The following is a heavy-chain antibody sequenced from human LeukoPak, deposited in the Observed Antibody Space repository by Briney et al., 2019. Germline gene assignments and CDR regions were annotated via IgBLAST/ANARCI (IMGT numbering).Heavy chain of an antibody. Sequence: PSETPSLTCTVSGGSISSGDYYWSWIRQPPGKGLEWIGYIYYSGSTYYNPSLKSRVTISVDTSKNQFSLKLSSVTAADTAVYYCARHDFYSNYPHNWFDPWGQGTLVTVSS. V-gene: IGHV4-30-4*08. CDR1: GGSISSGDYY. D-gene: IGHD4-11*01. CDR3: ARHDFYSNYPHNWFDP. CDR2: IYYSGST. J-gene: IGHJ5*02.